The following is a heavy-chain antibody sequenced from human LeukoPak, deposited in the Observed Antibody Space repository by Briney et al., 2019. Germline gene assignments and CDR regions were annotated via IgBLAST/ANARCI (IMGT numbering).Heavy chain of an antibody. Sequence: GGSLRLSCVASGFTLSSYEMHWVRQAPGKGLEWVSYISSSGSTIYYADSVKGRFTISRDNSKNTMYLQMNSLRAEDTAVYYCARVVSYYGSAYRLLDLWGRGTLVTVSS. J-gene: IGHJ2*01. D-gene: IGHD3-10*01. V-gene: IGHV3-48*03. CDR3: ARVVSYYGSAYRLLDL. CDR2: ISSSGSTI. CDR1: GFTLSSYE.